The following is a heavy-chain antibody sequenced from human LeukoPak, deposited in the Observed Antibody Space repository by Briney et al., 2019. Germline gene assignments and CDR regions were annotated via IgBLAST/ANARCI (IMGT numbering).Heavy chain of an antibody. CDR2: ISSSSGTI. CDR3: AKGIAVALDY. J-gene: IGHJ4*02. D-gene: IGHD6-19*01. CDR1: GFTFSSYS. Sequence: GGSLRLPCAASGFTFSSYSMNWVRQGPGKGLEWVSYISSSSGTIYYADSVKGRFTISRDNAKNSLYLQMNSLRAEDTAVYYCAKGIAVALDYWGQGTLVTVSS. V-gene: IGHV3-48*01.